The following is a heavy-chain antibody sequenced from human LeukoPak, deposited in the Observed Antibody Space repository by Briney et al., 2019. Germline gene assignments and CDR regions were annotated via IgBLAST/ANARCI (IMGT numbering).Heavy chain of an antibody. Sequence: GGSLRLSCAASGFTFDDYGMSWVRQAPGKGLEWVSGINWNGGSTGYADSVKGRFTISRDNAKNSLYLQMNSLRAEDTALYYCERGGYNWNYEDYWGQGTLVTVSS. J-gene: IGHJ4*02. V-gene: IGHV3-20*04. CDR2: INWNGGST. D-gene: IGHD1-7*01. CDR3: ERGGYNWNYEDY. CDR1: GFTFDDYG.